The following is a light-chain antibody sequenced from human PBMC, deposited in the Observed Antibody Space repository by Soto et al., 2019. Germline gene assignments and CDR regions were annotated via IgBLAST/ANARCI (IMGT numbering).Light chain of an antibody. Sequence: QSVLTQPASVSGSPGQSITISCTGTSSDVGGYHYVSWYQQLPGKAPKLMIYEVTKRPSGVSNRFSGSKSDNTASLTISGLQAEDEADYYCSAYTTSSTYVFGTGTKVTVL. CDR3: SAYTTSSTYV. CDR1: SSDVGGYHY. J-gene: IGLJ1*01. CDR2: EVT. V-gene: IGLV2-14*01.